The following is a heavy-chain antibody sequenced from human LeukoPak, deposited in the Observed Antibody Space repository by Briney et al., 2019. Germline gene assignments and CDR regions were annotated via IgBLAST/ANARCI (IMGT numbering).Heavy chain of an antibody. J-gene: IGHJ4*02. CDR2: IYYSGST. Sequence: SETLSLTCTVSGDSISTSSYYWGWIRQPPGKGLEWIGSIYYSGSTNYNPSLKSRVTISVDTSKNQFSLKLSSVTAADTAVYYCARRRIRHIVGGPTAHFDYWGQGTLVTVSS. CDR1: GDSISTSSYY. D-gene: IGHD1-26*01. CDR3: ARRRIRHIVGGPTAHFDY. V-gene: IGHV4-39*07.